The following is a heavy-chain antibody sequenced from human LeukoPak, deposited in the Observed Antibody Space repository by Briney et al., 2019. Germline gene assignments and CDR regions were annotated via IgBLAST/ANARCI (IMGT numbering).Heavy chain of an antibody. CDR3: ARFERETYSLSSDY. Sequence: ASVKVSCKASGYTFTSYGISWVRQAPGQGLEWMGWISAYNGNTNYAQKLQGRVTMTTDTAKITAYMELRSLRSHDTAVYYCARFERETYSLSSDYWGQGTLVTASS. D-gene: IGHD4-11*01. CDR1: GYTFTSYG. CDR2: ISAYNGNT. J-gene: IGHJ4*02. V-gene: IGHV1-18*01.